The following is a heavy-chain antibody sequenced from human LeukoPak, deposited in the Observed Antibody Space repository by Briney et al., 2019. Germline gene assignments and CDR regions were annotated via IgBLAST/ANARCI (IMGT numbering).Heavy chain of an antibody. CDR2: INPNSGGT. V-gene: IGHV1-2*02. J-gene: IGHJ4*02. Sequence: ASVKVSCKASGYTFTGYYMHWVRQAPGQGLEWMGWINPNSGGTNYAQKFQGRVTMTRDTSISTAYMELSRLRSEDTAVYYCARGYYYDSSGVIDYWGQGTLVTVSS. CDR3: ARGYYYDSSGVIDY. D-gene: IGHD3-22*01. CDR1: GYTFTGYY.